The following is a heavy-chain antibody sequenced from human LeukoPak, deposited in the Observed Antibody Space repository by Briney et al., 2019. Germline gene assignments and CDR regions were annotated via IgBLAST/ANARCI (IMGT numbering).Heavy chain of an antibody. J-gene: IGHJ5*02. CDR3: AKGPNDYAKFDP. D-gene: IGHD4-17*01. V-gene: IGHV3-23*01. CDR1: GFTFSSYA. Sequence: GGSLRLSCAASGFTFSSYAMSWVRQAPGKGLEWVSIISGSGGSTNYADSVKGRFTISRDNSKNTLYLQMNSLRAEDTAVYYCAKGPNDYAKFDPWGQGTLVTVSS. CDR2: ISGSGGST.